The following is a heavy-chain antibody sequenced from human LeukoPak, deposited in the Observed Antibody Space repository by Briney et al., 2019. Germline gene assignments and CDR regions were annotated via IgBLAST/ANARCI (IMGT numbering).Heavy chain of an antibody. J-gene: IGHJ4*02. CDR2: IKQDGSEK. D-gene: IGHD3-22*01. CDR3: ARDSSTYDSSTLVAY. V-gene: IGHV3-7*01. CDR1: GFTFSSYW. Sequence: GGSLRLSCAASGFTFSSYWMSWVRQAPGKGLEWVANIKQDGSEKHYVDSVKGRFTISRDNAKNSLYLQMNSLRAEDTAVYYCARDSSTYDSSTLVAYWGQGTLVTVSS.